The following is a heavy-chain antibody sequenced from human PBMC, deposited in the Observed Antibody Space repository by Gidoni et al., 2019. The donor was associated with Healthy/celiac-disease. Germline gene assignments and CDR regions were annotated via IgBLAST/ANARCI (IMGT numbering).Heavy chain of an antibody. V-gene: IGHV4-39*01. J-gene: IGHJ4*02. Sequence: QLQLQESGPGLVKPSETLSLTCTVSGGSISSSSYYWGWIRHPPGKGLEWIGSIYYSGSTYYNPSLKSRVTISVDTSKNQFSLKLSSVTAADTAVYYCARRGSGVLKSPGPDYWGQGTLVTVSS. CDR3: ARRGSGVLKSPGPDY. CDR2: IYYSGST. D-gene: IGHD1-1*01. CDR1: GGSISSSSYY.